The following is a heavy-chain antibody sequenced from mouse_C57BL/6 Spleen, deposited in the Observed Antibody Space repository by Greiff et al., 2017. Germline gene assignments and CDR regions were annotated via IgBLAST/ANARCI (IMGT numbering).Heavy chain of an antibody. V-gene: IGHV1-82*01. CDR1: GYAFSSSW. Sequence: VQLQQSGPELVKPGASVKISCKASGYAFSSSWMNWVKQRPGKGLEWIGRIYPGDGDTNYNGKFKGKATLTADKSSSTAYMQLSSLTSDDSAVYVGAREDIYYVNYGAMDYGGQGTSVTVSS. CDR3: AREDIYYVNYGAMDY. CDR2: IYPGDGDT. D-gene: IGHD2-1*01. J-gene: IGHJ4*01.